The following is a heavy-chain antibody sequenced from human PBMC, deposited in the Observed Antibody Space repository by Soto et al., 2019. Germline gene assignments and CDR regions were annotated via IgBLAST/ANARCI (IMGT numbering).Heavy chain of an antibody. CDR1: GFTFSSYA. D-gene: IGHD3-22*01. CDR2: ISGSGGST. V-gene: IGHV3-23*01. CDR3: AKANYYDSSGYLLPDAFDI. Sequence: EVQLLESGGGLVQPGGSLRLSCAASGFTFSSYAISWVRQAPGKGLEWVSAISGSGGSTYYADSVKGRFTISRDNSKNTLYLQMNSLRAEDTAVYYCAKANYYDSSGYLLPDAFDIWGQGTMVTVSS. J-gene: IGHJ3*02.